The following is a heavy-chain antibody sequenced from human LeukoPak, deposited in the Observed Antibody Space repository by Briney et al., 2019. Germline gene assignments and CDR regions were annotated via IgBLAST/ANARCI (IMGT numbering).Heavy chain of an antibody. J-gene: IGHJ4*02. CDR2: ISYDESDK. D-gene: IGHD2-15*01. V-gene: IGHV3-30*02. CDR1: GFTFSRYN. CDR3: AKDSGGGICYFDY. Sequence: GGSLRLSCAASGFTFSRYNMHWVRQAPGKGLEWLVFISYDESDKDYADSVKGRFTISRDNSKTTLYLQMNSLRAEDTAVYYCAKDSGGGICYFDYWGQGSLVTVSS.